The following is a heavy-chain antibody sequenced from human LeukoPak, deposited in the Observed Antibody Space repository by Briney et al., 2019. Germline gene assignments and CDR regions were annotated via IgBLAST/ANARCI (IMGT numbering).Heavy chain of an antibody. V-gene: IGHV3-30*18. Sequence: GRSLRLSCAASGFTFSSYGFHWVRQAPGKGLEWVAVIPYDGSNKYYADSVKGRFTISRDNSKNTLYLQMNTLRAEDTAVYYCAKEVGYGMDVWGQGTTVTVS. J-gene: IGHJ6*02. D-gene: IGHD1-26*01. CDR2: IPYDGSNK. CDR1: GFTFSSYG. CDR3: AKEVGYGMDV.